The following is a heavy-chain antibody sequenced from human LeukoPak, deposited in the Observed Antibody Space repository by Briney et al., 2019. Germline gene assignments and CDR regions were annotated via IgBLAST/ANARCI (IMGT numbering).Heavy chain of an antibody. J-gene: IGHJ4*02. D-gene: IGHD6-19*01. CDR3: ARAPSIAVAGTGY. Sequence: GGSLRLSCAASGFTFSSYAMHWVRQAPGKGLEWVAVISYDGSNKYYADSVKGRFTISRDNSKNTLYLQMNSLRAEDTAVYYCARAPSIAVAGTGYWGQGTLVTVSS. CDR1: GFTFSSYA. V-gene: IGHV3-30-3*01. CDR2: ISYDGSNK.